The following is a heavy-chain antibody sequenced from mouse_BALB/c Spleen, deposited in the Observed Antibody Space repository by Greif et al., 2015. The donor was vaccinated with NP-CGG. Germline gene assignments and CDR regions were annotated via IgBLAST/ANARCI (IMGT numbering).Heavy chain of an antibody. CDR3: ARDSYGNAAWFAY. J-gene: IGHJ3*01. V-gene: IGHV5-6*01. Sequence: EVKLVESGGDLVKPGGSLKLSCAASGFTFSSYGMSWVRQTPDKRLEWVATISSGGSYTYYPDSVKGRFTISRDNAKNTLYLQMSSLKSEDTAMYYCARDSYGNAAWFAYWGQGTLVTVSA. D-gene: IGHD2-1*01. CDR1: GFTFSSYG. CDR2: ISSGGSYT.